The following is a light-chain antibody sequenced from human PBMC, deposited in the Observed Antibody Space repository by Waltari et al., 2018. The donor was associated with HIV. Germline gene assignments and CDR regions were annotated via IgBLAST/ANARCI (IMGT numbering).Light chain of an antibody. J-gene: IGLJ3*02. CDR1: NIGSKS. V-gene: IGLV3-21*04. CDR3: QVWDTDTDHWV. CDR2: DYT. Sequence: SYVLTQPPSVSVAPGKTAGITCGGDNIGSKSVHWYQHRPGQAPILVIYDYTDRPSGRPELFSGSASWNTATLTVNSVEAGDEADYYCQVWDTDTDHWVFGGGTRLTVL.